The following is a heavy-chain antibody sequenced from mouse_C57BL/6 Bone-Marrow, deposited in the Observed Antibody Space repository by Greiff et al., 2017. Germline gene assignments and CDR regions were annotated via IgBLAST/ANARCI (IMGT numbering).Heavy chain of an antibody. J-gene: IGHJ1*03. CDR1: GYTFTSYW. D-gene: IGHD1-1*01. V-gene: IGHV1-50*01. Sequence: QVQLQQPGAELVKPGASVKLSCKASGYTFTSYWMQWVKQRPGQGLEWIGAIDPSDSYTNYNQKFKGKATLHVDKSSSTAYMQLSILTSEDSAVYYCASSLYYYCSSYWCFDVWGTGTTVTVSS. CDR3: ASSLYYYCSSYWCFDV. CDR2: IDPSDSYT.